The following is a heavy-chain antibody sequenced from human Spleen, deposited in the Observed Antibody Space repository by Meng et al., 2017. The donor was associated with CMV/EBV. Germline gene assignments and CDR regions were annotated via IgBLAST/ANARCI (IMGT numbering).Heavy chain of an antibody. V-gene: IGHV3-7*01. CDR3: ARAGLGYCSVTSCYNDY. CDR1: GFTFSTSW. Sequence: GGSLRLSCAASGFTFSTSWMSWVRQAPGKGLEWVANIREDGSSKYYAAPVKGRFTISRDNAKNSLFLQMSSLRAEDTAMYYCARAGLGYCSVTSCYNDYWGQGTLVTVSS. CDR2: IREDGSSK. J-gene: IGHJ4*02. D-gene: IGHD2-2*02.